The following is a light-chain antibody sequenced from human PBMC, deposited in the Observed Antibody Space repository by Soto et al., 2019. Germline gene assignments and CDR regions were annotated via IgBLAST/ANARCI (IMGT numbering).Light chain of an antibody. Sequence: TKWPVSLTQSPGERATISCRASPIIMRKYLAWYRQRLGQAPRRLIYDASRRATGIPDRFSGSGSGTDFTLKISRLEAEDVGLYYCMQGSHWPPITFGQGTRLEIK. CDR3: MQGSHWPPIT. CDR1: PIIMRKY. J-gene: IGKJ5*01. CDR2: DAS. V-gene: IGKV3D-20*02.